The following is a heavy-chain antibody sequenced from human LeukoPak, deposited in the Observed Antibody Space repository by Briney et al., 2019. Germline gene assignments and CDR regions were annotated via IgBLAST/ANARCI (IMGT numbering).Heavy chain of an antibody. V-gene: IGHV3-23*01. Sequence: GGSLRLSCAASGFTFSSYAMSWVRQAPGKGLEWVSAISGSGGSTYYADSVKGRFTISRDNSKNTLYLQMNSLRAEDTAVYYCAKDHKSAKTMVRGVAYFDYWGQGTLVTVSS. J-gene: IGHJ4*02. CDR2: ISGSGGST. CDR1: GFTFSSYA. CDR3: AKDHKSAKTMVRGVAYFDY. D-gene: IGHD3-10*01.